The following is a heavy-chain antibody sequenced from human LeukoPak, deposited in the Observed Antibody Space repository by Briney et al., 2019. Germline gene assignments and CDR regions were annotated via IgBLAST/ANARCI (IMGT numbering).Heavy chain of an antibody. CDR2: ISGSGGST. J-gene: IGHJ6*02. Sequence: GGSLRLSCAASGFTFSSYAMSWVRQAPGKGLEWVSAISGSGGSTYYADSVKGRFTISRDNSENTLYLQMNSLRAEDTAVYYCAKAEEYYYYYGMDVWGQGTTVTVSS. V-gene: IGHV3-23*01. CDR3: AKAEEYYYYYGMDV. CDR1: GFTFSSYA.